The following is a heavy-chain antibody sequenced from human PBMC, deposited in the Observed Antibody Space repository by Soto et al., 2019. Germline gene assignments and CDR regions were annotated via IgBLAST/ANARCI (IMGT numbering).Heavy chain of an antibody. CDR2: INGDGSRI. CDR3: SRETLWFGESARS. J-gene: IGHJ4*02. CDR1: GFTFGSYW. V-gene: IGHV3-74*01. Sequence: EVQLVESGGGSVQTGGSLKISCAASGFTFGSYWMDWVRQAPGKGLVWVSRINGDGSRITYADSVKGRFTISRDNDQNTLYLQMNSLRADDSAVYYCSRETLWFGESARSWGQGTLVTVAS. D-gene: IGHD3-10*01.